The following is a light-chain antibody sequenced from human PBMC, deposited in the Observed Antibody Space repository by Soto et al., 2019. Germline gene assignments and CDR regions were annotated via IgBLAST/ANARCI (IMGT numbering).Light chain of an antibody. Sequence: AIQMTQSPSSLSASVGDRVTITCRASQGIRNDLAWYQQKPGKAPKLLIYAASNLQTGVPSRFSGSGSGTDFTLTISTLQPEDCATYYCLQDYNYPLSFGGGTKVEIK. CDR1: QGIRND. V-gene: IGKV1-6*01. CDR3: LQDYNYPLS. J-gene: IGKJ4*01. CDR2: AAS.